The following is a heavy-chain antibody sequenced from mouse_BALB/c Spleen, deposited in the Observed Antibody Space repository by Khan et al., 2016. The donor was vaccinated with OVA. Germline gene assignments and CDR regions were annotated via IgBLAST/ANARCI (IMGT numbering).Heavy chain of an antibody. CDR1: GFSLTSYG. CDR2: IWSGGTT. CDR3: ARNGDYVHWYFDV. J-gene: IGHJ1*01. V-gene: IGHV2-2*02. D-gene: IGHD2-13*01. Sequence: VELVESGPGLVQPSQSLSITCTVSGFSLTSYGVHWVRQSPGKGLEWLGVIWSGGTTDYNAAFISRLSIRTDNSKSQVFFKLNSLQANDTAIYYCARNGDYVHWYFDVWGAGTTVTVSS.